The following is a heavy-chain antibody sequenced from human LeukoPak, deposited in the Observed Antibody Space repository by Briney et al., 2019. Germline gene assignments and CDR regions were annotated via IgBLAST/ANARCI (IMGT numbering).Heavy chain of an antibody. Sequence: GGSLRLSCAASGFTFSDYYMSWIRQAPGKGLEWVANIKQDGSEFYYVDSVKGRFTISRDNAKNSLYLQMNSLRADDTAVYYCARDKVSGPTLLDYWGQGTLVTVSS. CDR3: ARDKVSGPTLLDY. V-gene: IGHV3-7*01. J-gene: IGHJ4*02. CDR1: GFTFSDYY. CDR2: IKQDGSEF. D-gene: IGHD5/OR15-5a*01.